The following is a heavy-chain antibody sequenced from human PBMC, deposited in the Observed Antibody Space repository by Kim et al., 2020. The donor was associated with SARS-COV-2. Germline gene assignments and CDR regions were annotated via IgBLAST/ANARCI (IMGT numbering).Heavy chain of an antibody. CDR2: INGDGST. CDR1: GFTFSNYA. D-gene: IGHD1-20*01. Sequence: GGSLRLSCAASGFTFSNYAMNWVRQAPGKGLEWVSVINGDGSTVYADSVKRRFTFSRDNSKNTLYLQMHSLRAEDTAVYYCAKDLIPFNSVYDSFDVWGPGTTVTVSS. V-gene: IGHV3-23*01. J-gene: IGHJ3*01. CDR3: AKDLIPFNSVYDSFDV.